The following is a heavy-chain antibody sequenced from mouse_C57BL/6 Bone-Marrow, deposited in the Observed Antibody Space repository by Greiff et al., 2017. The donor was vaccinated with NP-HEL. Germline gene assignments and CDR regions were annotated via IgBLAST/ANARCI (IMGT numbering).Heavy chain of an antibody. CDR2: ISSGGSYT. CDR3: ARHRWLLKNYAMDY. V-gene: IGHV5-6*01. Sequence: EVQGVESGGDLVKPGGSLKLSCAASGFTFSSYGMSWVRQTPDKRLEWVATISSGGSYTYYPDSVKGRSTISRDNAKNTLYLQMSSLKSEDTAMYYGARHRWLLKNYAMDYWGQGTSVTVSS. D-gene: IGHD2-3*01. CDR1: GFTFSSYG. J-gene: IGHJ4*01.